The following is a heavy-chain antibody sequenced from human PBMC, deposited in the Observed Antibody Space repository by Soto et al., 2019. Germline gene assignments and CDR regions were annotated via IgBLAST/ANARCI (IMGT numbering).Heavy chain of an antibody. D-gene: IGHD4-17*01. Sequence: EVQLVESGGGLVQPGGSLRLSCAASGLTFSSYWMHWVRQAPGKGLVWVSRINSAGGRTSYADSVKGRFTISRDNAKNTLYLPMNSLSAEDTAVYYCALAHTGTTDYWGQGTLVTVYS. V-gene: IGHV3-74*01. CDR3: ALAHTGTTDY. J-gene: IGHJ4*02. CDR2: INSAGGRT. CDR1: GLTFSSYW.